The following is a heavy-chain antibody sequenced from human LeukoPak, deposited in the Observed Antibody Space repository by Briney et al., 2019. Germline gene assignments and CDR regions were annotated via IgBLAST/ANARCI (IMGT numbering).Heavy chain of an antibody. J-gene: IGHJ4*02. D-gene: IGHD4-17*01. Sequence: EGSLRLSCAASGFTFSSYGMHWVRQAPGKGLEWVAVISYDGSNKYYADSVKGRFTISRDNSKNTLYLQMNSLRAEDTAVYYCAKGRAPYGLIDYWGQGTLVTVSS. CDR3: AKGRAPYGLIDY. V-gene: IGHV3-30*18. CDR2: ISYDGSNK. CDR1: GFTFSSYG.